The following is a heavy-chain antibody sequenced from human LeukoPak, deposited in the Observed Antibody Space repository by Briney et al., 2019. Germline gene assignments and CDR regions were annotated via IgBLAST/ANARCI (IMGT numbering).Heavy chain of an antibody. Sequence: GALSLSSAASRVAFSSDAMSWGRRAPGERLEWVSAISGSGGSTYSTDSLKGRFPISRDNSKNTLYLKINSLRAQDTAVYYCSKSQGYYDSSGYPYYFDYWGQGTLVTVSS. J-gene: IGHJ4*02. CDR3: SKSQGYYDSSGYPYYFDY. CDR1: RVAFSSDA. D-gene: IGHD3-22*01. CDR2: ISGSGGST. V-gene: IGHV3-23*01.